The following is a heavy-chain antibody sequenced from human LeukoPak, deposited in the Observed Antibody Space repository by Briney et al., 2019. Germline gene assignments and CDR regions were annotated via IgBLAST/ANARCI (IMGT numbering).Heavy chain of an antibody. D-gene: IGHD1-26*01. CDR3: AREGPTGDIDY. CDR1: GGTFSSYA. J-gene: IGHJ4*02. Sequence: VASVKVSCKASGGTFSSYAISWVRQAPGQGLEWMGGIIPIFGTANYAQKFQGRVTITTDESTSTAYMELSSLRSEDTAVYYFAREGPTGDIDYWGQGTLVTVSS. V-gene: IGHV1-69*05. CDR2: IIPIFGTA.